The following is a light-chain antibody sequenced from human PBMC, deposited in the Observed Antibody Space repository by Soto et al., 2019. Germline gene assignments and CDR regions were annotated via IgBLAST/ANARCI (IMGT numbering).Light chain of an antibody. Sequence: QSVLTQPPSVSASPRQRVTISCSGSSSNIGSNTVSWYQQIPGKTPQLLIFFDDLLSSGVSDRFSGSKSGASASLAISGLQSDDEAEYYCASWDGGLNGPVFGGGTKLTVL. CDR1: SSNIGSNT. CDR3: ASWDGGLNGPV. CDR2: FDD. V-gene: IGLV1-36*01. J-gene: IGLJ2*01.